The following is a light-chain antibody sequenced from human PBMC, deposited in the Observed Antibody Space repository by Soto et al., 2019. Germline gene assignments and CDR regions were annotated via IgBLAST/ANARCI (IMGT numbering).Light chain of an antibody. CDR3: MQYSSSPRT. V-gene: IGKV3-20*01. Sequence: IVLTQSPGTLSLSPGERATLSCRVSQSVSSGYLAWYQQKPGQAPRRLIYGVSTRATGIPDRFSGSGSGTDFTLTISRLEPEDVAVYYCMQYSSSPRTFGQGTKVDIK. J-gene: IGKJ1*01. CDR1: QSVSSGY. CDR2: GVS.